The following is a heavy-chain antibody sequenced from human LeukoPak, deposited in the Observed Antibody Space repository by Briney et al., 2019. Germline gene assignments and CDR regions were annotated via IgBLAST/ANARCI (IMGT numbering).Heavy chain of an antibody. J-gene: IGHJ5*02. CDR2: IYHSGST. V-gene: IGHV4-4*02. CDR3: ARGRYYYDSSGYYYDNWFDP. CDR1: GGSTSNSNW. Sequence: KASETLSLTCAVSGGSTSNSNWWSWVRQPPGKGLDWIGDIYHSGSTNYNPSLRSRVAISVDKSKNHFSLNLTSVTAADTAVYYCARGRYYYDSSGYYYDNWFDPWGQGTLVTVSS. D-gene: IGHD3-22*01.